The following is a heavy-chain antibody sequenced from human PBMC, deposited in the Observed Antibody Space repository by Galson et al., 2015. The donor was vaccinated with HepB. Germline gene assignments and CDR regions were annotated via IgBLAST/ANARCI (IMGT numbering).Heavy chain of an antibody. CDR2: MSRSSSTI. CDR1: GFAFGSYS. J-gene: IGHJ4*02. V-gene: IGHV3-48*01. D-gene: IGHD2-2*01. Sequence: SLRLSCASSGFAFGSYSTNWVRQAPGKGLEWVSYMSRSSSTIYYADSVKGRFTISRDNAKNSLYLQMNSLRAEDAAVYYCARDCCSSTSCFDYWGQGTLVTVSS. CDR3: ARDCCSSTSCFDY.